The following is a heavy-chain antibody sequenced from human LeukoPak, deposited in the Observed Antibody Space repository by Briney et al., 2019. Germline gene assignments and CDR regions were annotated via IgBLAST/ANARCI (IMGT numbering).Heavy chain of an antibody. J-gene: IGHJ4*02. CDR2: VYYSGST. V-gene: IGHV4-59*01. CDR3: AQYIRDSGTYNFDH. CDR1: GGSISPYY. D-gene: IGHD5-24*01. Sequence: SETLSVTCTVSGGSISPYYWSWLRQPPGKGLEWIGYVYYSGSTNYNPSFKSRVSISVDTSKRQFSLKMNSVTAADTAIYYCAQYIRDSGTYNFDHWGQGALVTVSS.